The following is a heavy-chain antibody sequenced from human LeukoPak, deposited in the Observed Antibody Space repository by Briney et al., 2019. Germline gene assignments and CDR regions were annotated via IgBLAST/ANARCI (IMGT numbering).Heavy chain of an antibody. J-gene: IGHJ4*02. V-gene: IGHV3-23*01. CDR2: ISGGGGST. Sequence: GGSLRLSCAASGFTFSSYAMSWVRQAPGKGLEWVSAISGGGGSTYYADSVKGRFTISRDNSWNTLYLQMNSLRAEDTAVYYCAPLCDSSGYCSLFDYWGQGTLVTVSS. D-gene: IGHD3-22*01. CDR1: GFTFSSYA. CDR3: APLCDSSGYCSLFDY.